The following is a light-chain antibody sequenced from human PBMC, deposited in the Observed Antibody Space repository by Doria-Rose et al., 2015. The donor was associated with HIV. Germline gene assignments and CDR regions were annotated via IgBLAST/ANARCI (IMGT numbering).Light chain of an antibody. CDR1: QNINRF. CDR2: AAS. J-gene: IGKJ1*01. CDR3: QQSFSTPRT. V-gene: IGKV1-39*01. Sequence: TQSPSSLSASVGDRVTITCRASQNINRFLNWYQQKPGKVPKVLIYAASSLQSGAPSRFSGSGSGTDFTLTISSLQPEDFATYYCQQSFSTPRTFGHGTKVEI.